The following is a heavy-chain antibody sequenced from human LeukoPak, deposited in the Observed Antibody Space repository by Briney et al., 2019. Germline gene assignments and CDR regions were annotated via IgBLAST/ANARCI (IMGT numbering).Heavy chain of an antibody. Sequence: ASVKVSCKASGYTFTSYYMHWVRQAPGQGLEWMGWMNPNSGNTGHAQKFQGRVTMTRNTSISTAYMELSSLRSEDTAVYYCARGGNEVVADAEYFQHWGQGTLVTVSS. CDR2: MNPNSGNT. CDR3: ARGGNEVVADAEYFQH. V-gene: IGHV1-8*02. J-gene: IGHJ1*01. D-gene: IGHD3-22*01. CDR1: GYTFTSYY.